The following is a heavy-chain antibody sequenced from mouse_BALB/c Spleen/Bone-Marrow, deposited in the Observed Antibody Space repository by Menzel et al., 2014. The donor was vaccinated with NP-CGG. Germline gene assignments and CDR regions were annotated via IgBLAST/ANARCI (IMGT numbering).Heavy chain of an antibody. CDR1: GFNIKDTY. Sequence: EVNVVESGAELVKPGASVKLSCTASGFNIKDTYMHWVKQRPEQGLEWIGRIDPANGNTKYDPKFQGKATMTADTSSNTAYLQLSSLTSEDTAVYYCARYYYGYYFDYWGQGTTLTVSS. CDR3: ARYYYGYYFDY. D-gene: IGHD1-1*01. J-gene: IGHJ2*01. CDR2: IDPANGNT. V-gene: IGHV14-3*02.